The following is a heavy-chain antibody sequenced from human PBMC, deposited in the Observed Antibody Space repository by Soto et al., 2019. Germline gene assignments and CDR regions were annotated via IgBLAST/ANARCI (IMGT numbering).Heavy chain of an antibody. D-gene: IGHD4-17*01. J-gene: IGHJ3*01. CDR3: ASGLTLATTTGDAFDL. Sequence: QVQLQESGPGLVKPSETLSLTCTVSSGSIINYYWSWIRQPPGKGLEWIGFIYYSGSTNYNSFLKSLVTMSVDMSRQQLSLQLNSVTAAGTAVYYCASGLTLATTTGDAFDLWGQGTMVTVSS. V-gene: IGHV4-59*01. CDR1: SGSIINYY. CDR2: IYYSGST.